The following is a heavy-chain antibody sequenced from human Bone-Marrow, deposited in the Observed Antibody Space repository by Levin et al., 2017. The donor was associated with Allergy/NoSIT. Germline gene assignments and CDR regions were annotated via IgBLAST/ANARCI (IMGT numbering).Heavy chain of an antibody. D-gene: IGHD1-26*01. J-gene: IGHJ4*02. CDR3: ARVNRESGTYSDY. V-gene: IGHV3-74*01. CDR1: GFTFSGYS. CDR2: IYNDGSKT. Sequence: GESLKISCTASGFTFSGYSMRWVRQPPGKGLVWVSGIYNDGSKTFYADSVKGRFTISRDNAKNTLHLQMNSLRAEDTAVYYCARVNRESGTYSDYWGQGTLVTVSS.